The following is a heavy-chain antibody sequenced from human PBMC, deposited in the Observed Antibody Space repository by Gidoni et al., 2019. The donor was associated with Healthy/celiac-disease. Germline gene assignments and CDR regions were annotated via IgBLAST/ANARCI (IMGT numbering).Heavy chain of an antibody. V-gene: IGHV3-48*03. J-gene: IGHJ4*02. Sequence: ELQLVESGEGLVQPGGSLRLSCAASGFTFSSYEMNWVRQAPGKGLEWVSYISSSGSTIYYADAVKGRFTISRDNAKNSLYLQMNSLRAEDTAVYYCARGVTTADFDYWGQGTLVTVSS. CDR2: ISSSGSTI. CDR1: GFTFSSYE. CDR3: ARGVTTADFDY. D-gene: IGHD4-4*01.